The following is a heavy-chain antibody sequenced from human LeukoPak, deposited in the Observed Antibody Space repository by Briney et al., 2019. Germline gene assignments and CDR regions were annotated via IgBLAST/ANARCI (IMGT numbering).Heavy chain of an antibody. CDR2: MNPNSGNT. CDR3: ARNGGDYDSSGYYEFDY. J-gene: IGHJ4*02. V-gene: IGHV1-8*02. Sequence: GASVKVSCKASGYTFTSYYMHWVRQAPGQGLEWMGWMNPNSGNTGYAQKFQGRVTMTRNTSISTAYMELSSLRSEDTAVYYCARNGGDYDSSGYYEFDYWGQGTLVTVSS. CDR1: GYTFTSYY. D-gene: IGHD3-22*01.